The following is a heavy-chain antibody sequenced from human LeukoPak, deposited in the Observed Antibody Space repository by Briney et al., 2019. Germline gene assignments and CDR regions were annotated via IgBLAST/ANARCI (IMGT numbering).Heavy chain of an antibody. CDR2: TWYGGS. J-gene: IGHJ3*02. V-gene: IGHV3-33*01. Sequence: PGGSLRLSCTTSGFTLWRHGMHWVRQAPGEGLEWVAVTWYGGSDYADSVRGRFSVSRDIFGNTVYLQMDNLRVEDTALYYCAREQSTSGRAGAFDIWGQGTVVTVSS. CDR3: AREQSTSGRAGAFDI. CDR1: GFTLWRHG. D-gene: IGHD6-19*01.